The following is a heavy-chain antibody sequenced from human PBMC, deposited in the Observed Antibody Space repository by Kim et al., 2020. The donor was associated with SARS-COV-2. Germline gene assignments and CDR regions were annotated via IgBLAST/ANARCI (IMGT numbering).Heavy chain of an antibody. CDR3: ARAPYSSSSYSSYYYYG. Sequence: GGSLRLSCAASGFTFSSYAMHWVRQAPGKGLEWVAVISYDGNNKYNAGSVKGRFTISRDNSKNTLYLQMNSLRAEDTAVYYCARAPYSSSSYSSYYYYG. D-gene: IGHD6-6*01. CDR2: ISYDGNNK. V-gene: IGHV3-30*04. CDR1: GFTFSSYA. J-gene: IGHJ6*01.